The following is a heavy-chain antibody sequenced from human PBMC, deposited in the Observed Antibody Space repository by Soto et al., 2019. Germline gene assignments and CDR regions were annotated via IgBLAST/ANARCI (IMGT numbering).Heavy chain of an antibody. D-gene: IGHD3-22*01. CDR1: GGSICSSNYY. J-gene: IGHJ1*01. V-gene: IGHV4-39*01. CDR2: FYYTGST. Sequence: SETLSLTCTVSGGSICSSNYYWAWIRQPPGKGLEWIGSFYYTGSTYYNPSLRSRVTISVDTSKNQFSLKLSSVTAADTAVYYCARQIEGGTSGYYHWGQGTLVTVSS. CDR3: ARQIEGGTSGYYH.